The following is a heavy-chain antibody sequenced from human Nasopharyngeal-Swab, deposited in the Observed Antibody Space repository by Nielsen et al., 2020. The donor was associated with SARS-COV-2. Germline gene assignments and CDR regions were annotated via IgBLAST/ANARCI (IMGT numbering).Heavy chain of an antibody. CDR2: IKRTADGGTV. CDR1: GFVFSSVW. CDR3: TTLHRTGWF. V-gene: IGHV3-15*01. Sequence: RVSLRLSCAASGFVFSSVWMSWVRQAPGKGLEWVGRIKRTADGGTVEYATAVRGRFSISRDDSRNTLFLQMNRLKTEDTAVYYCTTLHRTGWFWGQGTLVTVSS. J-gene: IGHJ4*02. D-gene: IGHD6-19*01.